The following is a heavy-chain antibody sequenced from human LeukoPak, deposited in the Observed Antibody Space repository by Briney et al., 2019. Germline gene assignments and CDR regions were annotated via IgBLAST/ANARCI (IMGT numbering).Heavy chain of an antibody. D-gene: IGHD1-26*01. CDR2: IYYSGST. CDR1: GGSISSGDYY. CDR3: ARVVGATKEAFYYYYMDV. V-gene: IGHV4-61*08. Sequence: SETLSLTCTVSGGSISSGDYYWSWIRQPPGEGLEWIGYIYYSGSTNYNPSLKSRVTISVDTSKNQFSLKLSSVTAADTAVYYCARVVGATKEAFYYYYMDVWGKGTTVTVSS. J-gene: IGHJ6*03.